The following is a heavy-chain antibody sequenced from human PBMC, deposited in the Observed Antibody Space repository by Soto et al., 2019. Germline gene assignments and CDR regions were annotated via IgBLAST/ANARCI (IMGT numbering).Heavy chain of an antibody. CDR1: GPTFSSYA. CDR2: SIPMYGPP. D-gene: IGHD3-10*01. J-gene: IGHJ5*02. CDR3: VKVTSLVRGVIDNWLDP. V-gene: IGHV1-69*01. Sequence: QVQLVQSGAAVKKPGSSVKVSCKASGPTFSSYAINWVRQAPGNGLEWMGVSIPMYGPPKYAKSFQGRGIITADESTTTVYMDLTTLRSEDTAVYYCVKVTSLVRGVIDNWLDPWSQGTLVTVSS.